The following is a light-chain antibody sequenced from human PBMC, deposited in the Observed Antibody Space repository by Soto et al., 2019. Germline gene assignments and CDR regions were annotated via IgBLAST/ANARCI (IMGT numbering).Light chain of an antibody. V-gene: IGKV3-20*01. CDR3: QQYGVSSWT. CDR2: GTS. Sequence: EMKLTQSAKTLALAAGERATLSCRASQSVKNSYLAWYQQKPGQAPRLLISGTSNRATGTPDRFSCSGSGTDFTLTVSRLAPVDFAVYYCQQYGVSSWTFGQGTKVDIK. J-gene: IGKJ1*01. CDR1: QSVKNSY.